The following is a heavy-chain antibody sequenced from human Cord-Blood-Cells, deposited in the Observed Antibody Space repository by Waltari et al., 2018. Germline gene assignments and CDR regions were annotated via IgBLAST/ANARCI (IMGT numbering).Heavy chain of an antibody. CDR3: ARANTRTTIYYYYYYYMDV. D-gene: IGHD1-7*01. CDR1: GDSVSSNSAA. J-gene: IGHJ6*03. CDR2: TYYRSKWYN. V-gene: IGHV6-1*01. Sequence: QVQLQQSGPGLVKPSQTLSLTCAISGDSVSSNSAAWNWIRQSPSRGLEWLGRTYYRSKWYNDYAVSVKSRITINPDTSKNQFSLQLNSVTPEDTAVYYCARANTRTTIYYYYYYYMDVWGKGTTVTVSS.